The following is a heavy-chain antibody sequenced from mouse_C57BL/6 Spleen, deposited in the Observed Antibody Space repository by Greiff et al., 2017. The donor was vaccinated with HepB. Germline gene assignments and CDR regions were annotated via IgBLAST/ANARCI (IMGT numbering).Heavy chain of an antibody. J-gene: IGHJ2*01. D-gene: IGHD2-3*01. CDR3: ARDGMEFDY. V-gene: IGHV5-4*01. CDR1: GFTFSSYA. CDR2: ISDGGSYT. Sequence: EVKLMESGGGLVKPGGSLKLSCAASGFTFSSYAMSWVRQTPEKRLEWVATISDGGSYTYYPDNVKGRFTISRDNAKNNLYLQMSHLKSEDTAMYYCARDGMEFDYWGQGTTLTVSS.